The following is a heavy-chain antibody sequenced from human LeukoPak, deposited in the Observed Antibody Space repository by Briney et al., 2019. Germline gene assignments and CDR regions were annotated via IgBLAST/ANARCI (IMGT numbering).Heavy chain of an antibody. D-gene: IGHD2-21*02. J-gene: IGHJ4*02. CDR2: ISSISSYI. Sequence: GGSLRLSCAASVFTFCSYSINCVGEAPGKGRECFSSISSISSYIYYADSVKGRFTISRDNAKNSLYLQMNSLRAEDTAVYYCARDPLAYCGGDCYTKHFDYWGQGTLVTVSS. V-gene: IGHV3-21*01. CDR1: VFTFCSYS. CDR3: ARDPLAYCGGDCYTKHFDY.